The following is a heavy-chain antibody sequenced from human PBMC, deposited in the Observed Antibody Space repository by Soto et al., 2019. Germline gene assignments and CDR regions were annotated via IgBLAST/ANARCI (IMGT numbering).Heavy chain of an antibody. CDR3: ARGGNYDYIWGSYRPLDY. CDR1: GYTFTSYG. CDR2: ISAYNDNT. J-gene: IGHJ4*02. Sequence: ASVKVSCKASGYTFTSYGISWVRQAPGQGLEWMGWISAYNDNTNYAQKLQGRVTMTTDTSTSTAYMELRSLRSDDTAVCYCARGGNYDYIWGSYRPLDYWGQGTLVTVSS. V-gene: IGHV1-18*01. D-gene: IGHD3-16*02.